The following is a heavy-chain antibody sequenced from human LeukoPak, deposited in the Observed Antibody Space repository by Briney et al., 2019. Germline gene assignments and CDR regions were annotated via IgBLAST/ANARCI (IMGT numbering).Heavy chain of an antibody. J-gene: IGHJ4*02. Sequence: PGGSLRLSCAASGFTFADYDMHWVRQSIGKGLEWVSAIGIAGDTHYPDSVKGRFSISRENAKNTLYLQMNSLRGEDTAVYYCAKVDSPGYFDYWGQGTLVTVSS. CDR1: GFTFADYD. V-gene: IGHV3-13*01. CDR3: AKVDSPGYFDY. D-gene: IGHD3-22*01. CDR2: IGIAGDT.